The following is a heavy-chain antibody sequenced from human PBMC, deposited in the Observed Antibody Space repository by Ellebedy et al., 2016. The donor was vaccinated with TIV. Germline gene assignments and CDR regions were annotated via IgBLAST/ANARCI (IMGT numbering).Heavy chain of an antibody. CDR2: IYPGDSDT. Sequence: RESLKISCKGSGYSFTTYWIGWVRQMPGKGLEWMGIIYPGDSDTKYSPSFQGQVIISADKSISTAYLQWSSLKASDTAMYYCARRITMVRGVIRETYAFDIWGQGTMVTVSS. V-gene: IGHV5-51*01. D-gene: IGHD3-10*01. J-gene: IGHJ3*02. CDR3: ARRITMVRGVIRETYAFDI. CDR1: GYSFTTYW.